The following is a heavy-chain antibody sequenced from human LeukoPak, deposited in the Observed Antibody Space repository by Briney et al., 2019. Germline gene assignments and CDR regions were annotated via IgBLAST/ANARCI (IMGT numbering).Heavy chain of an antibody. CDR1: GYTFTSYY. CDR3: SRDTRAADAEYFQH. CDR2: INPSSGNA. J-gene: IGHJ1*01. Sequence: ASVKVSCKASGYTFTSYYMHWVRQAPGQGLEWMGMINPSSGNARYAQKFQGRVTMARDTSTSTMYMELSSLRSEDTAVYYCSRDTRAADAEYFQHWGQGTPVIVSS. D-gene: IGHD2-15*01. V-gene: IGHV1-46*01.